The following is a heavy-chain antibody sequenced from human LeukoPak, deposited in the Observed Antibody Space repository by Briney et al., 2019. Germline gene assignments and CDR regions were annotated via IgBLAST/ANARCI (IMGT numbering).Heavy chain of an antibody. CDR1: GYTFTGYY. J-gene: IGHJ4*02. CDR3: ARQLGKGSYYFDY. D-gene: IGHD7-27*01. V-gene: IGHV1-2*02. Sequence: ASVKVSCKASGYTFTGYYMHWVRQAPGQGLEWMGWINPNSGGTNYAQKFQGRVTMTRDTSISTVYMELSRLRSDDTAVYYCARQLGKGSYYFDYWGQGTLVTVSS. CDR2: INPNSGGT.